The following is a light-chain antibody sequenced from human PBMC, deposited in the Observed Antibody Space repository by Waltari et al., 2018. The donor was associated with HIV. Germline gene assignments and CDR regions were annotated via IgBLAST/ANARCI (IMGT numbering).Light chain of an antibody. J-gene: IGLJ1*01. CDR2: VGTGGIVG. Sequence: QPALTQTPFASASLGTSVTLTCTLSSGYINYEVDWYQQRPDKCPRVVMRVGTGGIVGSKRDGIPDRFSVLASGLNRYVTSNNIQEEDESAYYCGADHGSGTNFMYVFGTGTKVTV. CDR3: GADHGSGTNFMYV. V-gene: IGLV9-49*01. CDR1: SGYINYE.